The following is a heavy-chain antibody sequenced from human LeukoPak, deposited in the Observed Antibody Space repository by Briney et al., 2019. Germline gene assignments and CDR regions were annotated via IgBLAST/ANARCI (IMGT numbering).Heavy chain of an antibody. J-gene: IGHJ4*02. CDR2: INVNGGAM. CDR1: GFSFKDYY. V-gene: IGHV3-11*01. D-gene: IGHD6-13*01. CDR3: ARGPRILAAGSYFFDY. Sequence: GGSLRFSCAASGFSFKDYYYSWIRQAPGKGLEWVSFINVNGGAMYYADFVKGRFTISRENAQNSVYLEMNSLRDEDTAVYYCARGPRILAAGSYFFDYWGQGSLVTVSS.